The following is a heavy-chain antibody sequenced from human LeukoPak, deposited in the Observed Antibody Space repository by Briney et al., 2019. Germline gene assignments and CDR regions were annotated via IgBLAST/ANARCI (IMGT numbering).Heavy chain of an antibody. CDR2: IYHGGTT. CDR3: AREFYTRRGNNKLFDY. V-gene: IGHV4-4*02. D-gene: IGHD5-24*01. J-gene: IGHJ4*01. Sequence: PSETLSLTCTVSGGSISGSNWWSWVRQPPGKGLEWIGEIYHGGTTNYNPSLKSRVTISVDHSKKQFSLTLNSVTAADTAVYYCAREFYTRRGNNKLFDYWGQGTLVTVSS. CDR1: GGSISGSNW.